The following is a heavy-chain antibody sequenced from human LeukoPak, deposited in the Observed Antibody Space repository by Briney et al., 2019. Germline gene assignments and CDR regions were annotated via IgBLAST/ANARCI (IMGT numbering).Heavy chain of an antibody. CDR1: GFNFYNYS. D-gene: IGHD2-2*01. J-gene: IGHJ5*01. CDR3: AREPREYCSRIACPNWFES. V-gene: IGHV3-23*01. Sequence: GSPRPPLSGPGFNFYNYSLSLGRQAPGEGVGLVSAPKSYCGTTYYADSVKGRFTISRDNSENTLYLQMNSLRAEDTTVYYCAREPREYCSRIACPNWFESWGQGTLVTVSS. CDR2: PKSYCGTT.